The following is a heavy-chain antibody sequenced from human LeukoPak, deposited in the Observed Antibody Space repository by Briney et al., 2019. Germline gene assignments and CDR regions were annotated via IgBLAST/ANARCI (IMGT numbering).Heavy chain of an antibody. Sequence: GGSLRLSCIASGLTFGNYGMNWVRQAPGKGLEWVSSIGGGGYTTYYADSVRGRFTISRDNSKNSMYLQMSSLRAEDTAIYYCAEVESSYCRIWGQGTLVTVSS. V-gene: IGHV3-23*01. J-gene: IGHJ4*01. CDR3: AEVESSYCRI. CDR1: GLTFGNYG. CDR2: IGGGGYTT. D-gene: IGHD3-10*01.